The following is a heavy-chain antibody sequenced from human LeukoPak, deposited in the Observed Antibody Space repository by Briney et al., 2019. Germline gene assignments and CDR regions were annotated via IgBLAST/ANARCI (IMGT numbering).Heavy chain of an antibody. D-gene: IGHD3-3*01. CDR3: ARRGDYDFWSGYNYYYYYYMDV. J-gene: IGHJ6*03. CDR1: GFTFSSYW. CDR2: IKQDGSEK. Sequence: GGSLRLSCAASGFTFSSYWRSWVRQAPGKGLEKVANIKQDGSEKYYVDSVKGRFTIARDNAKNSLYLQMNSLRAEDTAVYYCARRGDYDFWSGYNYYYYYYMDVWGKGTTVTVSS. V-gene: IGHV3-7*01.